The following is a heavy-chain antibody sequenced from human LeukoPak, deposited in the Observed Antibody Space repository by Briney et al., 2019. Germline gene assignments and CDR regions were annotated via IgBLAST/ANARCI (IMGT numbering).Heavy chain of an antibody. J-gene: IGHJ4*02. CDR2: ISGSGGST. Sequence: GGSLRLSCAASGFTFSSYAMSWVRQAPGKGLEWVSAISGSGGSTYYADSVKGPFTISRDNSKNTLYLQMNSLRAEDTAVYYCAKGYYYGSGSYHPFDYWGQGTLVTVSS. V-gene: IGHV3-23*01. CDR1: GFTFSSYA. D-gene: IGHD3-10*01. CDR3: AKGYYYGSGSYHPFDY.